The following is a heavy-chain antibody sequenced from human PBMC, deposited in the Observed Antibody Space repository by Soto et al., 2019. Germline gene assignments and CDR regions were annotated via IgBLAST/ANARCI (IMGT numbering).Heavy chain of an antibody. J-gene: IGHJ4*02. CDR3: ARGSTVTTPLHY. V-gene: IGHV1-3*01. CDR2: INAGNGNT. D-gene: IGHD4-17*01. CDR1: GYTFTSYA. Sequence: ASVKVSCKASGYTFTSYAIHWVRQAPGQRLEWMGWINAGNGNTKYSQKFQGRVTITRDTSASTAHMELSSLRSDDTAVYYCARGSTVTTPLHYWGQGILVTVSS.